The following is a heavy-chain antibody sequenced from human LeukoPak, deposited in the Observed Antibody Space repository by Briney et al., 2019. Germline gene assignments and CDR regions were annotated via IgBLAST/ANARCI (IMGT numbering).Heavy chain of an antibody. CDR2: ISSNSGGT. CDR3: ARDFHCSSTNCHNPYFDY. Sequence: GASVKVSCKASGYTFTGYHMHWVRQAPGQGLEWMGWISSNSGGTNFAQKFQGRVTMTRDTSISTVYMELTRLRSDDTAVYYCARDFHCSSTNCHNPYFDYWGQGTLVTVSS. J-gene: IGHJ4*02. V-gene: IGHV1-2*02. D-gene: IGHD2-2*01. CDR1: GYTFTGYH.